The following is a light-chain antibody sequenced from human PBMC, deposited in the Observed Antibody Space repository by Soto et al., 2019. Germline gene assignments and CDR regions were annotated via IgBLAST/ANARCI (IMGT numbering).Light chain of an antibody. Sequence: PGERATLSCRASQSVSSNYLAWYQQKPGQAPRLLIYRASNRATGVPDRFTGSGSGTDFTLTITRLEPEDFAVYYCQQYGSSPRTFGPGTKVDIK. CDR2: RAS. V-gene: IGKV3-20*01. CDR3: QQYGSSPRT. J-gene: IGKJ3*01. CDR1: QSVSSNY.